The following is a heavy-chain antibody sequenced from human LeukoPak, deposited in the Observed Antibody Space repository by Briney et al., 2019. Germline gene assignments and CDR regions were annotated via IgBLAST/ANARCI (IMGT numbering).Heavy chain of an antibody. CDR3: VRHVLRDGY. CDR2: INQDGSGK. CDR1: GFTFSSYW. Sequence: PGGSLRLSCAASGFTFSSYWMNWVRQAPGKGLEWVANINQDGSGKYYLDSVKGRFTISRDNAKNSVYLQMNSLRAEDTAVYCCVRHVLRDGYWGQGTLVTVSS. V-gene: IGHV3-7*01. D-gene: IGHD5-24*01. J-gene: IGHJ4*02.